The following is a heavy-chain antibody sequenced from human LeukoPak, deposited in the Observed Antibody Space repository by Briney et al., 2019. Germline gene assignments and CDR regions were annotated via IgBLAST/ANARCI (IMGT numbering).Heavy chain of an antibody. CDR2: INPNSGGT. CDR1: GYTFTGYY. J-gene: IGHJ4*02. Sequence: ASVKVSCKASGYTFTGYYMHWVRQAPGQGLEWMGWINPNSGGTNYAQKFQGRVTMTRDTSISTAYMELSRLRSDDTAVYYCARDLAVAGTMSFDYWGQGTLVTVSS. D-gene: IGHD6-19*01. V-gene: IGHV1-2*02. CDR3: ARDLAVAGTMSFDY.